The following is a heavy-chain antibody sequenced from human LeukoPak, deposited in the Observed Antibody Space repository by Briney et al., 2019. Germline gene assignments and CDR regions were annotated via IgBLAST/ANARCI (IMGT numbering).Heavy chain of an antibody. V-gene: IGHV4-39*07. CDR2: IFYSGTT. Sequence: SETLSPICTVSGGSIISTSHYWGWIRQPPGKGLEWIGNIFYSGTTYYYPSLTSRVTVSIDTSKSQFSLRLTSVTAADTAVYFCARVTYGRPGYWYFDLWGRGTLVTVSS. D-gene: IGHD3-10*01. CDR1: GGSIISTSHY. J-gene: IGHJ2*01. CDR3: ARVTYGRPGYWYFDL.